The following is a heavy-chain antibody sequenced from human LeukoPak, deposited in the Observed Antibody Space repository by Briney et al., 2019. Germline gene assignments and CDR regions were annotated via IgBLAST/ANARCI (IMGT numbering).Heavy chain of an antibody. CDR3: AQDSPSGDGFFEN. D-gene: IGHD3-10*01. V-gene: IGHV3-9*01. CDR2: ISWNSGSI. Sequence: GGSLRLSCAASGFTFDDNAMHWVRQAPGKGLEWVSSISWNSGSIEYADSVKGRFTISRDNAKNSLYLQMHSLRREDTAFYFCAQDSPSGDGFFENWGQGTLVTVSS. J-gene: IGHJ4*02. CDR1: GFTFDDNA.